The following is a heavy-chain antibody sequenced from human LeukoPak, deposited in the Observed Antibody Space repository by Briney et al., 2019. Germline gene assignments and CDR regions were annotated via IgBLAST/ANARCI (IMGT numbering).Heavy chain of an antibody. CDR3: ARNEGVYQLLPIDY. V-gene: IGHV3-30*15. CDR2: ISYDGSNK. CDR1: GLTFSSYA. Sequence: GGSLRLSCAASGLTFSSYAIHWVRQAPGKGLEWVAVISYDGSNKYYADSVKGRFTISRDNSKNTLYLQMSSLRAEDTAVYYCARNEGVYQLLPIDYWGQGTLVTVSS. J-gene: IGHJ4*02. D-gene: IGHD2-2*01.